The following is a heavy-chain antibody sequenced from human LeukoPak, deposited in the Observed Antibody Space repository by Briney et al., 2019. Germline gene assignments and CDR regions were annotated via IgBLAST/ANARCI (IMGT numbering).Heavy chain of an antibody. Sequence: ASVKVSCKASGYTFTSYYMHWVRQAPGQGLEWMGIINPSGGSTGYAQKFQGRVTMTRDTSTSTVYMELSSLRSEDTAVYCCASFVNGYGDYSGYWGQGTLVTVSS. CDR3: ASFVNGYGDYSGY. V-gene: IGHV1-46*01. D-gene: IGHD4-17*01. J-gene: IGHJ4*02. CDR1: GYTFTSYY. CDR2: INPSGGST.